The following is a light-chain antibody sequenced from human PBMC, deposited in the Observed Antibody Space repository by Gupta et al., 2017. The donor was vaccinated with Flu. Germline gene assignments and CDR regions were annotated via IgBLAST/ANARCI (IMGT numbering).Light chain of an antibody. V-gene: IGKV2-28*01. J-gene: IGKJ2*01. CDR3: KQKLRTPFT. CDR2: GGS. CDR1: QGRRKKNGINY. Sequence: VTGGVSACRYGSTRQGRRKKNGINYLAWYQQKPGHAPKLLIYGGSRRDGGVPDRFSGSGYGTDFTLKINGGEAEDVGVYYCKQKLRTPFTFGRGTEVEIK.